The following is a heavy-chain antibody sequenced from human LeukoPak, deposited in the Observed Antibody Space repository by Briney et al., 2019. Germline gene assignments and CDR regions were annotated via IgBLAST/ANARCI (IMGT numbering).Heavy chain of an antibody. V-gene: IGHV1-8*03. CDR2: MNPNSGNT. CDR3: ARALRYCSSTSCNPAYFDY. Sequence: ASVKVSCKASGYTFTSYDINWVRQATGQGLEWMGWMNPNSGNTGYAQKFQGRVTITRNTSISTAYMELSSLRSEDTAVYYCARALRYCSSTSCNPAYFDYWGQGTLVTVSS. J-gene: IGHJ4*02. D-gene: IGHD2-2*01. CDR1: GYTFTSYD.